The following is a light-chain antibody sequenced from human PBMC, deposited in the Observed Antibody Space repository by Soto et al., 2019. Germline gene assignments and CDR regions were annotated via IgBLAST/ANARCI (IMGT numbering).Light chain of an antibody. CDR1: SSNIGAGYD. CDR3: QSYDSSLV. Sequence: QSVLTQPPSVSGAPGQRVTLSCTGSSSNIGAGYDVHWYQQLPGTAPKLLIYGNSNRPSGVPDRFSGSKSGTSASLAITGLQAEDEADYYCQSYDSSLVFGGGTKLTVL. V-gene: IGLV1-40*01. CDR2: GNS. J-gene: IGLJ2*01.